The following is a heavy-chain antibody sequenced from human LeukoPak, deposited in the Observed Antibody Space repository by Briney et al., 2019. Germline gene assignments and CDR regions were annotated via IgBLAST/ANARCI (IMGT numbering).Heavy chain of an antibody. CDR2: ISGSGGRT. V-gene: IGHV3-23*01. CDR3: AELGITMIGGV. J-gene: IGHJ6*04. CDR1: GFTFSRYG. Sequence: AGGSLRLSCAASGFTFSRYGMSWVRQAPGKGLEWVSAISGSGGRTYYADSVKGRFTIFRDNSKNTLYLQMNSLRAEDTAVYYCAELGITMIGGVWGKGTTVTISS. D-gene: IGHD3-10*02.